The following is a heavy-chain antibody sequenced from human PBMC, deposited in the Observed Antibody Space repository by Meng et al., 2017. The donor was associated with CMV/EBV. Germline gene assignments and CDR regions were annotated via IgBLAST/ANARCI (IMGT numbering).Heavy chain of an antibody. CDR2: FSSSSCYI. Sequence: SCAAPGFSCSSCSLNWVRRAQGQGLEWDSSFSSSSCYIYYANSVMTRFAISRDNAKNSLYLQMNSLGAEDTAVYYCAGDNWNWYFDLWGRGTLVTVSS. D-gene: IGHD3-3*01. CDR3: AGDNWNWYFDL. J-gene: IGHJ2*01. CDR1: GFSCSSCS. V-gene: IGHV3-21*01.